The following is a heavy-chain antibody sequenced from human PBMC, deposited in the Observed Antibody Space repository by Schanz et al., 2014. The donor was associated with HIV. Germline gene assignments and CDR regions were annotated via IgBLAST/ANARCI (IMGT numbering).Heavy chain of an antibody. CDR2: ISYDGSNK. D-gene: IGHD1-7*01. CDR1: GFTFSSYG. V-gene: IGHV3-30*18. J-gene: IGHJ6*02. Sequence: VQLVESGGGLERPGGSLRLSCAASGFTFSSYGMHWVRQAPGKGLEWVAVISYDGSNKYYADSVKGRFTISRDNSKNTLYLQMNSLRAEDTAVYYCAKDRITGTTGVPYYYYGMDVWGQGTTVTVSS. CDR3: AKDRITGTTGVPYYYYGMDV.